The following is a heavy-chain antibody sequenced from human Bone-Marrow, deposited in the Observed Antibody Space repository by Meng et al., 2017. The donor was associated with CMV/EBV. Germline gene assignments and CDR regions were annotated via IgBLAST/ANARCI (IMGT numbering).Heavy chain of an antibody. V-gene: IGHV3-30*02. CDR3: ARGSVAGTGFYYYYYYGMDV. CDR2: TWYDGSNK. D-gene: IGHD6-19*01. CDR1: GFTFNSYG. J-gene: IGHJ6*02. Sequence: GESLKISCAASGFTFNSYGMHWVRQAPGKGLEWVTFTWYDGSNKYYADSVKGRFTISRDNSKNTLYLQMNSLRTEDTAVYYCARGSVAGTGFYYYYYYGMDVWGQGTTVTVSS.